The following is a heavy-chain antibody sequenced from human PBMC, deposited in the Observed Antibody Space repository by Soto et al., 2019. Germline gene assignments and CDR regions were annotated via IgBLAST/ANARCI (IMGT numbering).Heavy chain of an antibody. D-gene: IGHD4-17*01. V-gene: IGHV3-9*01. J-gene: IGHJ4*02. CDR2: ISWNSGSI. CDR3: ANRHDSGDYEGYYFDY. CDR1: GFTFDDYA. Sequence: GGSLRLSCAASGFTFDDYAMHWVRQAPGKGLEWVSGISWNSGSIGYADSVKGRFTISRDNAKNSLYLQMNSLRAEDTALYYCANRHDSGDYEGYYFDYGAQETRATVPS.